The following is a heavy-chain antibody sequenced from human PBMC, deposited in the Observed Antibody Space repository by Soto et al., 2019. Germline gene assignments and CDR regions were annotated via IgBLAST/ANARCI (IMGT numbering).Heavy chain of an antibody. CDR2: IKSKSHGGTA. CDR1: GFTFSNAW. CDR3: ATLPQNSNFDF. J-gene: IGHJ4*02. D-gene: IGHD5-18*01. V-gene: IGHV3-15*07. Sequence: GGSLRLSCAASGFTFSNAWMNWVRQAPGKGLEWAGRIKSKSHGGTADYAAPVKGRFTISRDDSENTLYLQMNSLKIEDTAVYYCATLPQNSNFDFWGQGTLVTVSS.